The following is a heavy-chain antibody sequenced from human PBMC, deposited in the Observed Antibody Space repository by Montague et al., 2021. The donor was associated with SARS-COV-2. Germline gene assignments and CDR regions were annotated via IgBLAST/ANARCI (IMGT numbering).Heavy chain of an antibody. CDR2: IYDGGAV. CDR1: GGSITGYY. D-gene: IGHD4-23*01. Sequence: SETLSLTCTVSGGSITGYYWSWLRRSPGKGLEWIAYIYDGGAVNYNPSLGSRVTISTDTSKNYLSLKVNSVTAADTAVYYCVRDHPYGGACGAYDIWGQGTVVTVSS. J-gene: IGHJ3*02. V-gene: IGHV4-59*01. CDR3: VRDHPYGGACGAYDI.